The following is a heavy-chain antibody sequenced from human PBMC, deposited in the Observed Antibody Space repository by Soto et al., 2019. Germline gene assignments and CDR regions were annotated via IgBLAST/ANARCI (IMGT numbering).Heavy chain of an antibody. CDR2: ISGSGDSS. CDR1: GFTFSSYG. V-gene: IGHV3-23*01. J-gene: IGHJ1*01. D-gene: IGHD6-19*01. CDR3: AEDDAVAGGYLHH. Sequence: EVQLLESGGGLVQPGGSLRLSCAASGFTFSSYGMTWVRQAPGKGLEWVSRISGSGDSSHYADSMNGRFTISRDNSKNTVYLQMNSLRAEDTALYYCAEDDAVAGGYLHHWGQGTLVTVSS.